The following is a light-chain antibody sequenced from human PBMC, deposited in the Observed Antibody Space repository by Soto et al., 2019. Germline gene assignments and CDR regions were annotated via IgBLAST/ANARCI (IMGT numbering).Light chain of an antibody. CDR3: QHYGTSLYT. J-gene: IGKJ2*01. CDR1: QSVSSY. CDR2: GAS. V-gene: IGKV3-20*01. Sequence: EIVLTQSPATLSLSPGERDTLSCRASQSVSSYLAWYQQKPGQAPRLLIYGASSRATGIPDRFSGSGSGTDFTLTISRLEPEDFAVYYCQHYGTSLYTFGQGTKLEIK.